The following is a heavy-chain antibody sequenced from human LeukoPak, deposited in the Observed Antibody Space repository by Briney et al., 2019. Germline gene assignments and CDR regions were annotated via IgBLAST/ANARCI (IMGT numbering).Heavy chain of an antibody. V-gene: IGHV3-23*01. J-gene: IGHJ4*02. CDR3: AKDVDYYDSSGYYNY. Sequence: GGSLRLSCAASGFTFSSYAMGWVRQAPGKGLEWVSAISGSGGRTDYADSVKGRFTISRDNSKNTLYLQMNNLRAEDTAVYYCAKDVDYYDSSGYYNYWGQGTLVTVSS. D-gene: IGHD3-22*01. CDR2: ISGSGGRT. CDR1: GFTFSSYA.